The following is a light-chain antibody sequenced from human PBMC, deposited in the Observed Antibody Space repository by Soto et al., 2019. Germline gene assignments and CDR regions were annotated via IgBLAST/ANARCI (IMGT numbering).Light chain of an antibody. CDR2: DVS. J-gene: IGLJ1*01. V-gene: IGLV2-14*01. CDR3: SSYTSSSTYV. CDR1: SSDVGGYNY. Sequence: QSALTQPASVSGSPGQSITIFCTGTSSDVGGYNYVSWYQQHPGKAPKLMIYDVSNRPSGVSNRFSGSKSGNTASLTISGLQAEDEADYYCSSYTSSSTYVFGNGTKLTVL.